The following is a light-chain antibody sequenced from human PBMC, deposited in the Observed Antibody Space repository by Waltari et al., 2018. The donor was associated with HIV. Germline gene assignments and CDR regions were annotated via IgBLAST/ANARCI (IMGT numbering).Light chain of an antibody. Sequence: QSALTPPASVSGSPGHAITSSCPGTSSHDGGYNYDSWYQQHPGKAPKLMIYDASKRPSGVSNRCSGSKSGNTASLTISGLQAEDEADYYCCSYAGSSTFVVFGGGTKLTVL. CDR1: SSHDGGYNY. J-gene: IGLJ2*01. CDR3: CSYAGSSTFVV. CDR2: DAS. V-gene: IGLV2-23*02.